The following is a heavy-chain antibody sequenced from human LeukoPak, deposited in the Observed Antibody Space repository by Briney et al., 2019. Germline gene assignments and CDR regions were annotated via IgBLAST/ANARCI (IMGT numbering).Heavy chain of an antibody. J-gene: IGHJ2*01. CDR3: ARRGELQAYWYFDL. V-gene: IGHV4-59*06. D-gene: IGHD1-1*01. CDR1: GGSISSYY. Sequence: SETLSLTCTVSGGSISSYYWSWIRQPPGKGLEWIGYIYYSGSTYYNPSLKSRVTISVDTSKNQFSLKLSSVTAADTAVYYCARRGELQAYWYFDLWGRGTLVTVSS. CDR2: IYYSGST.